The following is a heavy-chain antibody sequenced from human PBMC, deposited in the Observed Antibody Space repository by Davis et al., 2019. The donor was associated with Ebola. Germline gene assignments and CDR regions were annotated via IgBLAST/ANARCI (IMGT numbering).Heavy chain of an antibody. J-gene: IGHJ6*02. CDR1: GFTFSSYG. Sequence: GESLKISCAASGFTFSSYGMHWVRQAPGKGLEWVAVISYDGSNKYYADSVKGRFTISRDKAKNSLILQMNSLRVEDTALYYCARVSGRGGSGMDVWGQGTTVTVSS. D-gene: IGHD3-10*01. V-gene: IGHV3-30*03. CDR2: ISYDGSNK. CDR3: ARVSGRGGSGMDV.